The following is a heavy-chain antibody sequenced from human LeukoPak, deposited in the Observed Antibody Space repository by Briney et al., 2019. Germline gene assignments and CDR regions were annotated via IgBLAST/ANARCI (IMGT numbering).Heavy chain of an antibody. V-gene: IGHV3-30*18. J-gene: IGHJ4*02. D-gene: IGHD3-22*01. CDR2: ISYDGSNK. Sequence: QAGGSLRLSCAASGFTFSTFGMHWVRQAPGKGLQWVAVISYDGSNKYYTDSVRGRFTISRDNSKSTLDLQMNSLRVEATGLYYCAKGGYYDNNGYSTHGFDAWGQGILVTVSS. CDR3: AKGGYYDNNGYSTHGFDA. CDR1: GFTFSTFG.